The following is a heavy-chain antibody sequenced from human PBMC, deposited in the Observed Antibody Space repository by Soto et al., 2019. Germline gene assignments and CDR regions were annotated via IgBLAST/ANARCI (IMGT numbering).Heavy chain of an antibody. CDR3: ERDQRYCSGGTCYSGNAFDI. CDR1: GFTFSGFA. V-gene: IGHV3-30-3*01. Sequence: QVQLAESGGGVVQPGRSLRLSCAASGFTFSGFAIHWVRQAPGKGLEWVSTVSFDGSNEYYADSVKGRFTISRDNSKNTLSLQMNSRRAEDTAVYYCERDQRYCSGGTCYSGNAFDIWGQGTMVTVS. D-gene: IGHD2-15*01. CDR2: VSFDGSNE. J-gene: IGHJ3*02.